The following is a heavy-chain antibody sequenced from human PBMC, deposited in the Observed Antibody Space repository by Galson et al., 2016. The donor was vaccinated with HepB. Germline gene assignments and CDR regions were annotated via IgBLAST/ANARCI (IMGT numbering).Heavy chain of an antibody. V-gene: IGHV3-7*01. Sequence: SLRLSCAASGFTFRTSWMSWVRQPPGKGPEWVANINPDGSQTSYVDSVKGRFNISKDNAKNSLYLRMNSLRADDTAVYYCARDPMRFAFDLWGKGTMVTVSS. J-gene: IGHJ3*01. CDR1: GFTFRTSW. CDR3: ARDPMRFAFDL. CDR2: INPDGSQT.